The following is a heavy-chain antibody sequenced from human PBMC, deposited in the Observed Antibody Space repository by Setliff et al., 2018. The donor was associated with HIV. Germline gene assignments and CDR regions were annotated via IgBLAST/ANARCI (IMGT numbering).Heavy chain of an antibody. V-gene: IGHV3-23*01. D-gene: IGHD3-3*01. J-gene: IGHJ4*02. CDR3: AKALYNFWSGYYSDPSDPPDY. CDR1: GFIFGDYA. Sequence: GGPLRLSCTTSGFIFGDYAMSWVRQAPGKGLEWVSAISGSGGSTYYADSVKGRFTISRDNSKNTLYLQMNSLRAEDTAVYYCAKALYNFWSGYYSDPSDPPDYWGQGTLVTVSS. CDR2: ISGSGGST.